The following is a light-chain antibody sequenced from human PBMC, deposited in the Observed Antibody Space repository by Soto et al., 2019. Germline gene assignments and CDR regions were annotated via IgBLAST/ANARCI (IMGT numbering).Light chain of an antibody. CDR3: QQYDNYPLT. CDR2: KAS. V-gene: IGKV1-5*03. Sequence: DIQMTQSPSTLSGSVGDRVTITFRASQTISSWLAWYQQKPGKAPKLLIYKASTLKSGVPSRFSGSGSGTEFTLTISSLQPDDFATYYCQQYDNYPLTFGGGTKVDIK. CDR1: QTISSW. J-gene: IGKJ4*01.